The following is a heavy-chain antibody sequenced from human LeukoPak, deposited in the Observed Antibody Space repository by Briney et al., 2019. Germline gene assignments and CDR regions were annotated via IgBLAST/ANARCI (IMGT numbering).Heavy chain of an antibody. CDR2: IYYSGST. Sequence: SETLSLTCTVSGGSISSYYWGWIRQPPGKGLEWIGSIYYSGSTYYNPSLKSRVTISVDTSKNQFSLKLSSVTAADTAVYYCARHGSGWYYYWGQGTLVTVSS. V-gene: IGHV4-39*01. CDR1: GGSISSYY. J-gene: IGHJ4*02. D-gene: IGHD6-19*01. CDR3: ARHGSGWYYY.